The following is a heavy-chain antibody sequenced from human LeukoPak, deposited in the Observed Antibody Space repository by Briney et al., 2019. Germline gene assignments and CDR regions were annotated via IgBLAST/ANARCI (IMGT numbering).Heavy chain of an antibody. V-gene: IGHV3-30-3*01. CDR3: AKDLYGSGSSMDY. D-gene: IGHD3-10*01. J-gene: IGHJ4*02. CDR2: ISYDGSNK. CDR1: GFTFSSYA. Sequence: GGSLRLSCAASGFTFSSYAMHWVRQAPGKGLEWVAVISYDGSNKYYADSVKGRFTISRDNSKNTLYLQMNSLRAEDTAVHYCAKDLYGSGSSMDYWGQGTLVTVSS.